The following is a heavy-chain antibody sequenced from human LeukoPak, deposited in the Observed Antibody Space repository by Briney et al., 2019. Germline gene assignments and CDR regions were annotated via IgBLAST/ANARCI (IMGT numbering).Heavy chain of an antibody. CDR3: VKDLGSAITSALALDV. CDR2: INPNSGGT. J-gene: IGHJ6*02. CDR1: GYTFTGYY. V-gene: IGHV1-2*02. Sequence: ASVKVSCKASGYTFTGYYMHWVRQAPGQGLEWMGWINPNSGGTNYAQKFQGRVTMTRDTSISTAYMELSRLRSDDTAVYYCVKDLGSAITSALALDVWGQGTTVTVSS. D-gene: IGHD2-15*01.